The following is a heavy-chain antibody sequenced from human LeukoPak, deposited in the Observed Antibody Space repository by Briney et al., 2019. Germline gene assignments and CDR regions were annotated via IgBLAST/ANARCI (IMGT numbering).Heavy chain of an antibody. CDR2: ITGSGDTT. V-gene: IGHV3-23*01. J-gene: IGHJ4*02. Sequence: GGSLRLSCAASGHTFSSYAMSWVRQAPGKGLEWVSHITGSGDTTYYGDPVKGRFTISRDNSKNTLYLQMSSLRAEDTAVYYCARDFRPGLVPSFDYWGQGTLVTVSS. D-gene: IGHD3/OR15-3a*01. CDR1: GHTFSSYA. CDR3: ARDFRPGLVPSFDY.